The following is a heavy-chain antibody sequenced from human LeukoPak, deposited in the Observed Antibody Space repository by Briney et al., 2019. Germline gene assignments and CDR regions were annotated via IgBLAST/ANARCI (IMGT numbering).Heavy chain of an antibody. CDR3: ARGPSVNYYMDV. Sequence: APVKVSCKASGGTLNRYAINWVRQAPGQGLEWMGRVIVTFGATKYAQKLQGRVTISADTSTNTAYMDLTSLRSEDTAVYYCARGPSVNYYMDVWGKGTTVIVSS. V-gene: IGHV1-69*06. J-gene: IGHJ6*03. CDR2: VIVTFGAT. CDR1: GGTLNRYA.